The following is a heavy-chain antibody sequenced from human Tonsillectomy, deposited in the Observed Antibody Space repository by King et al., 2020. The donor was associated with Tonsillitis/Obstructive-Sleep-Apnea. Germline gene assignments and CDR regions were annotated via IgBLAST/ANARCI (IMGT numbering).Heavy chain of an antibody. CDR2: IKSKSGGTT. Sequence: VQLVESGGGLVKPGGSLRLSCAAFGFTFSNAWMSWVRQAPGKGLEWVGRIKSKSGGTTDYAAPVKGRFTISRDDSEYTLYLHMNSLKTEDTAVYYCTTPWFGEFSGAFDIWGQGTMVTVSS. CDR1: GFTFSNAW. D-gene: IGHD3-10*01. V-gene: IGHV3-15*01. J-gene: IGHJ3*02. CDR3: TTPWFGEFSGAFDI.